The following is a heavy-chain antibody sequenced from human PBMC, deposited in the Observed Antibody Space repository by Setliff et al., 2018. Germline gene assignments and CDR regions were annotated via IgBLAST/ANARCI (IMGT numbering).Heavy chain of an antibody. CDR3: ARRGLGSYYDGSDFLSFDY. V-gene: IGHV4-38-2*01. CDR1: GFSIYSGYY. Sequence: SETLSLTCGVSGFSIYSGYYWGWIRQPPGKGLEWIGSIYHSGSTRFNPSLKSRVTISVDTSKNQFSLKLNSVTAADTAVYYRARRGLGSYYDGSDFLSFDYWGQGNLVTVSS. CDR2: IYHSGST. D-gene: IGHD3-22*01. J-gene: IGHJ4*02.